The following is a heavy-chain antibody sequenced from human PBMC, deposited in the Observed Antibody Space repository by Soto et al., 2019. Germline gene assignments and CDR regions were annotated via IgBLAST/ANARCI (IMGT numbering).Heavy chain of an antibody. CDR2: ISYDGSNK. Sequence: GGSLRLSCAASGFTFSSYGMHWVRQAPGKGLEWVAVISYDGSNKYYADSVKGRFTISRDNSKNTLYLQMNSLRAEDTAVYYCAKDKDYYDSSSYLRFDYWGQGTLVTVSS. V-gene: IGHV3-30*18. J-gene: IGHJ4*02. CDR1: GFTFSSYG. CDR3: AKDKDYYDSSSYLRFDY. D-gene: IGHD3-22*01.